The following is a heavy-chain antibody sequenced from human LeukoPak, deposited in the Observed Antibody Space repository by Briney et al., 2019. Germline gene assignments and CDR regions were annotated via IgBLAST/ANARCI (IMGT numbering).Heavy chain of an antibody. D-gene: IGHD6-13*01. J-gene: IGHJ4*02. CDR2: IWYDGSNR. CDR1: GFTFSSYG. V-gene: IGHV3-33*08. CDR3: ARDIWYSSSATDY. Sequence: GGSLRLSCVASGFTFSSYGMHWVRQAPGKGLEWVAVIWYDGSNRYYADSVKGRFTISRDNSKNTLYLQMNSLRAEDTAVYYCARDIWYSSSATDYWGQGTLVTVSS.